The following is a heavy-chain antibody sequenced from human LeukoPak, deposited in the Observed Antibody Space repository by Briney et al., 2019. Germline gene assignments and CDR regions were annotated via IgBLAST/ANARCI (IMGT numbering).Heavy chain of an antibody. CDR2: ISYDGSNK. V-gene: IGHV3-30-3*01. CDR3: ARDQDTAMALDY. D-gene: IGHD5-18*01. Sequence: AGGSLRLSCAASGFTFSSYAMHWVRQAPGKGLEWVAVISYDGSNKYYADSVKGRFTISRDNSKNTLYLQMNSLRAEDTAVYYCARDQDTAMALDYWGQGTLVTVSS. J-gene: IGHJ4*02. CDR1: GFTFSSYA.